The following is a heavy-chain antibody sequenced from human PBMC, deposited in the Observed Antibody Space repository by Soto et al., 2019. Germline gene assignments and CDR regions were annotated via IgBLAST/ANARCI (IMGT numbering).Heavy chain of an antibody. V-gene: IGHV4-59*08. CDR2: VYYGGST. CDR1: GGSISSYY. Sequence: SETLSLACTVSGGSISSYYWSWIRHPPGKRLEGIGYVYYGGSTNYNPSLKSRVTISVDTSKNQFSLKLSSVTAADTAVYYCARFDSSSSSYHFDYWGQGTLVTVSS. CDR3: ARFDSSSSSYHFDY. J-gene: IGHJ4*02. D-gene: IGHD6-6*01.